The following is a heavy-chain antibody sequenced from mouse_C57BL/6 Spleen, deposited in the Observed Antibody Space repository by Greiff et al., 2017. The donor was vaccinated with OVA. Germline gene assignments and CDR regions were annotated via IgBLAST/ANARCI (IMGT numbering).Heavy chain of an antibody. V-gene: IGHV1-75*01. J-gene: IGHJ3*01. Sequence: QVQLQQSGPELVKPGASLKISCKASGYTFTDYYINWVKQRPGQGLEWIGWIFPGSGSTYYNEKFKGKATLTVDKSSSTAYMLLSSLTSEDSAVYFCARGEENANFPKPFFAYWGQGTLVTVSA. CDR2: IFPGSGST. CDR1: GYTFTDYY. CDR3: ARGEENANFPKPFFAY. D-gene: IGHD4-1*01.